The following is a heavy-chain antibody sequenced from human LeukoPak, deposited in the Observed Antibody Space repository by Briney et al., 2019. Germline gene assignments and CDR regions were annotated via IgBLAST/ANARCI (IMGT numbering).Heavy chain of an antibody. CDR1: GFTFSSYW. CDR2: INSDGSST. J-gene: IGHJ3*02. D-gene: IGHD2-21*02. CDR3: AREALTYCGGDCYSYAFDI. Sequence: GGSLRLSCAASGFTFSSYWMHWVRQAPGKGLVWVSRINSDGSSTSYADSVKGRFTISRDNAKNTLYLQMNSLRAEDTAVYYCAREALTYCGGDCYSYAFDIWGQGTMVTVSS. V-gene: IGHV3-74*01.